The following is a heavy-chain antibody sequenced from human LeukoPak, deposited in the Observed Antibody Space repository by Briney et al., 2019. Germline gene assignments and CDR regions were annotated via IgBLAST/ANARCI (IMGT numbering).Heavy chain of an antibody. Sequence: GGSLRLSCAASGFTFSSYWMHWDRQAPGKGLVWVSRLNGYGSSANYADSVKGRFTISRDNTKNTLYLQMNSLRAEDTAVYYCARVLMAGDPAGISIFDHWGQGILVTVSS. D-gene: IGHD3-10*01. CDR3: ARVLMAGDPAGISIFDH. CDR1: GFTFSSYW. CDR2: LNGYGSSA. J-gene: IGHJ4*02. V-gene: IGHV3-74*01.